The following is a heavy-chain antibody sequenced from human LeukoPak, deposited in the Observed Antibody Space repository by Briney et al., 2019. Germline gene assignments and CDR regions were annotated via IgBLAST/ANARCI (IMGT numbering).Heavy chain of an antibody. CDR1: GFTFRNHL. J-gene: IGHJ5*02. Sequence: GGSLRLSCAASGFTFRNHLMHWVRQAPGKGLEWVSGIGPSGANTYYADSVKGRFTISRDNSQNTVSLQINSLRAEDTAVYYCAKSGSSGWFRGGRWFDPWGQGTLVTVSS. CDR3: AKSGSSGWFRGGRWFDP. V-gene: IGHV3-23*01. CDR2: IGPSGANT. D-gene: IGHD6-19*01.